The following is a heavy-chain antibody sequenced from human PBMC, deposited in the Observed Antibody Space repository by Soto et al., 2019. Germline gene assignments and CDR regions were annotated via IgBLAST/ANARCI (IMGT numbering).Heavy chain of an antibody. V-gene: IGHV1-3*01. J-gene: IGHJ5*02. CDR2: INAGNGNT. CDR3: ASSSSSGGANWFDP. Sequence: ASVKVSCKASGYTFTSYTIHWVRQAPGQRLEWMGWINAGNGNTKYSQKFQGRVTITRDTSASTAYMELSSLRSEDTAVYYCASSSSSGGANWFDPWGQGTLVTVSS. D-gene: IGHD6-6*01. CDR1: GYTFTSYT.